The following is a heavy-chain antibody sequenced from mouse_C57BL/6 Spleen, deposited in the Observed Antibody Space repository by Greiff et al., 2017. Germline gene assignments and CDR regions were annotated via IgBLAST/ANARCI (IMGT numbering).Heavy chain of an antibody. V-gene: IGHV1-53*01. D-gene: IGHD2-4*01. CDR2: INPSNGGT. CDR1: GYTFTSYW. Sequence: QVHVKQPGTELVKPGASVKLSCKASGYTFTSYWMHWVKQRPGQGLEWIGNINPSNGGTNYNEKFKGKATLTVDKSSSTAYMQLSSLTSEDSAVYDCAREIYEYGFDYWGQGTTLTVSS. CDR3: AREIYEYGFDY. J-gene: IGHJ2*01.